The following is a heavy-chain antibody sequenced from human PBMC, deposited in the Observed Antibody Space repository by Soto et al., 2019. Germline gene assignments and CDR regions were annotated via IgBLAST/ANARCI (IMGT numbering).Heavy chain of an antibody. CDR1: GFTFSSYA. V-gene: IGHV3-23*01. J-gene: IGHJ4*02. Sequence: GGSLRLSCAASGFTFSSYAMSWVRQAPGKGLEWVSAISGSGGSTYYADSVKGRFTISRDNSKNTLYLQMNSLRAEDTAVYYCANSQRSSGSSGYFSPHVPLDYWGQGTLVTVSS. CDR2: ISGSGGST. CDR3: ANSQRSSGSSGYFSPHVPLDY. D-gene: IGHD3-22*01.